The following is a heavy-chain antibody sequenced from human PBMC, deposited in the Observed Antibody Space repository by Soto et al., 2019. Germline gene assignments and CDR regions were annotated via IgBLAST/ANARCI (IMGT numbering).Heavy chain of an antibody. CDR3: AKGWAARLSDYYGMDV. Sequence: PGGSLRLSCAPSGFTFSSYGMHWVRQAPGKGQEWVAVISYDGSNKYYADSVKGRFTISRDNSNNTLYLQMNSLRAEDTAVYYCAKGWAARLSDYYGMDVWGQGTTVTVSS. D-gene: IGHD6-6*01. CDR2: ISYDGSNK. V-gene: IGHV3-30*18. J-gene: IGHJ6*02. CDR1: GFTFSSYG.